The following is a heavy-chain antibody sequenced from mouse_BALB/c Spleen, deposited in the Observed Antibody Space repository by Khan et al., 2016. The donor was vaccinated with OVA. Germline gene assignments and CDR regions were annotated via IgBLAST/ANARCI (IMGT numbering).Heavy chain of an antibody. CDR2: IWGDGST. CDR3: ARAYYANYREAMDY. D-gene: IGHD2-10*01. V-gene: IGHV2-6-7*01. Sequence: QVQLKQSGPGLVAPSQSLSITCTVSGFSLTGYGVNWVRQPPGKGLEWLGMIWGDGSTDYNSALKSRLSITKDNPKSQVFLKMNSLQTDDTARYYCARAYYANYREAMDYWGQGNSVTVSS. J-gene: IGHJ4*01. CDR1: GFSLTGYG.